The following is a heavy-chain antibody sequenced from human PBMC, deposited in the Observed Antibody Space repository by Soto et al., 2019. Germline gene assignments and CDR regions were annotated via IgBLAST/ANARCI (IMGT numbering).Heavy chain of an antibody. CDR3: ARGWFGPDV. CDR1: EFTFSCRS. Sequence: GGSLILSCAASEFTFSCRSVHWVRQAPGKGLVWVSGIDKVGTDSTYADSVKGRFTSSRDNAKNTVYLQMNSLRVEDTAVYYCARGWFGPDVWGKGTTVTVSS. J-gene: IGHJ6*04. V-gene: IGHV3-74*01. CDR2: IDKVGTDS. D-gene: IGHD3-10*01.